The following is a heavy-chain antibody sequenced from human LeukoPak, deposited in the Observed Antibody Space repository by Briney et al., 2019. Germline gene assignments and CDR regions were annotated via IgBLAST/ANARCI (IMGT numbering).Heavy chain of an antibody. D-gene: IGHD3-16*02. CDR2: ISSRSATI. CDR3: ASAHYDYVWGSYRHSNFDY. J-gene: IGHJ4*02. Sequence: GGSLRLSCAASGFTFSTYSMNWVRQAPGQGLEWVSYISSRSATIYYADSVKGRFTISRDNAKNSLYLQINSLRAEDTAVYYCASAHYDYVWGSYRHSNFDYWGQGTLVTVSS. CDR1: GFTFSTYS. V-gene: IGHV3-48*01.